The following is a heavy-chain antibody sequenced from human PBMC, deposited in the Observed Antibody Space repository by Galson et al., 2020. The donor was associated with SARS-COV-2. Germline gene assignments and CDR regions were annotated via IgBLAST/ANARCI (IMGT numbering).Heavy chain of an antibody. CDR1: GLTVSSNY. J-gene: IGHJ4*02. CDR2: IYSGGST. CDR3: ASQMATISNFDY. V-gene: IGHV3-66*02. D-gene: IGHD5-12*01. Sequence: GGSLRLSCAASGLTVSSNYMNWVRQAPGKGLEWVSVIYSGGSTDYADSVKGRFTISRDNSKNTLYLQMNSLRPEDTAVYYCASQMATISNFDYWGQGTLVTVSS.